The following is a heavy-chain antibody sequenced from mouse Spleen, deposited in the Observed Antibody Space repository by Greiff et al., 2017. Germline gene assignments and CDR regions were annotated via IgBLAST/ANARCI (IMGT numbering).Heavy chain of an antibody. Sequence: EVMLVESGGGLVKPGGSLKLSCAASGFTFSDYGMHWVRQAPEKGLEWVAYISSGSSTIYYADTVKGRFTISRDNAKNTLFLQMTSLRSEDTAMYYCARQGSYVAMDYWGQGTSVTVSS. V-gene: IGHV5-17*01. CDR3: ARQGSYVAMDY. D-gene: IGHD3-3*01. CDR1: GFTFSDYG. CDR2: ISSGSSTI. J-gene: IGHJ4*01.